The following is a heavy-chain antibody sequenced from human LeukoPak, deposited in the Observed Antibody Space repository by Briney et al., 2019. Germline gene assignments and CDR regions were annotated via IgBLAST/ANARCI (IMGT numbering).Heavy chain of an antibody. J-gene: IGHJ2*01. Sequence: GGTLRLSCAASGFTFSSYAMSWVRQAPGKGLEWVSAISGSGGNTYYADSVKGRFTISRDNSKNTLYLQMNSLRAEDTAVYYCAKTGYYYDRSDYYYDRSRYFDLWGRGTLVTVSS. V-gene: IGHV3-23*01. CDR2: ISGSGGNT. CDR3: AKTGYYYDRSDYYYDRSRYFDL. CDR1: GFTFSSYA. D-gene: IGHD3-22*01.